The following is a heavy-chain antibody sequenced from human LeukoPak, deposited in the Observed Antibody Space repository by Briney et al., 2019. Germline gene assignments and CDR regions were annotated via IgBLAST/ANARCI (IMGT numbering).Heavy chain of an antibody. CDR3: AHRRFTDYVWGSYRLGAFDI. D-gene: IGHD3-16*02. CDR2: IYWDDDK. Sequence: SGPTLVKPTQTLTLTCTFSGFSLSTSGVGVGWIRQPPGKALERLALIYWDDDKRYSPSLKSRLTITKDTSKNQVVLTMTNMDPVDTATYYCAHRRFTDYVWGSYRLGAFDIWGQGTMVTVSS. CDR1: GFSLSTSGVG. J-gene: IGHJ3*02. V-gene: IGHV2-5*02.